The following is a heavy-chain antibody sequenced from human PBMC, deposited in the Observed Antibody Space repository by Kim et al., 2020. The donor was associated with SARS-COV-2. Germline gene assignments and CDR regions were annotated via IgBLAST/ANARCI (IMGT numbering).Heavy chain of an antibody. J-gene: IGHJ6*02. Sequence: GGSLRLSCAASGFSLGRHAMHWVRQAPGKGLEWVAVVSYDGANEDYADSVRGQFTISRDNSKNTLYLQMNSLRPEDTAIYYCARTDFTAGGMDHWGQGTAVTVS. CDR3: ARTDFTAGGMDH. V-gene: IGHV3-30-3*01. CDR1: GFSLGRHA. CDR2: VSYDGANE.